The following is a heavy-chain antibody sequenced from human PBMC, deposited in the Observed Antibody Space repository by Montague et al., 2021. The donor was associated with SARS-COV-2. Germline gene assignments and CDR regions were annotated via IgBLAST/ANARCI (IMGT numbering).Heavy chain of an antibody. Sequence: SETLSLTCTVSGGSISNYYWSWIRQPPGRGLEWIGYIYHSGSTDYSPSLKSRVTISLDTSKNQFSLKVTSVTAADTAVYYCARGGGYYNYGLDDWGLGTTVTVSS. V-gene: IGHV4-59*01. D-gene: IGHD3-22*01. J-gene: IGHJ6*02. CDR1: GGSISNYY. CDR3: ARGGGYYNYGLDD. CDR2: IYHSGST.